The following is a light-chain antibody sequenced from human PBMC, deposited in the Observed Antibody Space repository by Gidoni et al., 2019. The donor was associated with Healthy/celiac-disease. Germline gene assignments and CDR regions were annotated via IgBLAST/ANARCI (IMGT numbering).Light chain of an antibody. CDR2: AAS. Sequence: DIQMPQSPSSLSASVGDRVTITCRASQSISSYLNWYQQKPGKAPELLIYAASSLQSGVPSRVSGSGSGTDITLTISSLQPEDFATYYCQQSYSTPPLALTFGGGTKVEIK. V-gene: IGKV1-39*01. J-gene: IGKJ4*01. CDR1: QSISSY. CDR3: QQSYSTPPLALT.